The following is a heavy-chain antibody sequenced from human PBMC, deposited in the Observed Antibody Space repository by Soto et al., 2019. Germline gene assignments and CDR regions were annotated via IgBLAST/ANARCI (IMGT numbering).Heavy chain of an antibody. CDR3: ATVSVAGTGFDY. J-gene: IGHJ4*02. CDR2: FDPEDGET. Sequence: ASVKVSCKXSGYTLTELSMHWVRQAPGKGLEWMGGFDPEDGETIYAQKFQGRVTMTEDTSTDTAYMELSSLRSEDTAVYYCATVSVAGTGFDYWGQGTLVTVSS. D-gene: IGHD6-19*01. V-gene: IGHV1-24*01. CDR1: GYTLTELS.